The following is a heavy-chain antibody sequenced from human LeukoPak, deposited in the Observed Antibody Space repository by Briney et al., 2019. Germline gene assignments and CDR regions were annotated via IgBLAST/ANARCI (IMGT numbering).Heavy chain of an antibody. D-gene: IGHD3-22*01. J-gene: IGHJ4*02. CDR2: IDPSDSYT. CDR3: ATFRYDSSGYLDY. CDR1: GYSFTSYW. V-gene: IGHV5-10-1*01. Sequence: GESLKISCKGSGYSFTSYWIGWVRQMPGKGLEWMGRIDPSDSYTNYSPSFQGHVTISADKSISTAYLQWSSLKASDTAMYYCATFRYDSSGYLDYWGQGTLVTVSS.